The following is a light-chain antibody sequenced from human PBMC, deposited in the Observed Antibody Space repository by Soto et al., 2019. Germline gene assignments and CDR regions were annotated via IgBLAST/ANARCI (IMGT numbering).Light chain of an antibody. CDR1: QSISSY. J-gene: IGKJ4*01. CDR3: QKYNSGPLT. Sequence: DIQMTQSPSSLSASVGDRVTITCRASQSISSYLNWFQQKPGKAPKLLIYAASSLQSGVPSRFSGSGSGTDFTLTISSLQPEDVAIYYCQKYNSGPLTFGGGTKV. CDR2: AAS. V-gene: IGKV1-27*01.